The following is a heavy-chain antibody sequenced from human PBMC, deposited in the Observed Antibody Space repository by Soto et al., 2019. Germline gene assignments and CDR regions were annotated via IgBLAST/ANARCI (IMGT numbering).Heavy chain of an antibody. Sequence: QVQLVQSGAEVRKPGSSVKVSCEASGGSFNKYPISWVRQAPGQGLEWMGGFIPFFGTANYAQNFQGRVTMTADEATSTAYMELTSLTSEDTAIYYCARAPAFAHITGHFDPWGQGTLVTVSS. CDR2: FIPFFGTA. CDR3: ARAPAFAHITGHFDP. D-gene: IGHD3-16*01. J-gene: IGHJ5*02. CDR1: GGSFNKYP. V-gene: IGHV1-69*01.